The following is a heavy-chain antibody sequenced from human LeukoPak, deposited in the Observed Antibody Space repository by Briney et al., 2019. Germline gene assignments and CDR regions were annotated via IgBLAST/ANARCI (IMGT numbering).Heavy chain of an antibody. D-gene: IGHD5-18*01. Sequence: ASVKVSCKASGYTFTSYDINWVRQATGQGLEWMGWMNPNSGNTGYAQKFQGRVTITRNTSISTAYMELSSLRSEDTAVYYCARLGGYSYSNYYYYMDVWGKGTTVTVSS. V-gene: IGHV1-8*01. CDR2: MNPNSGNT. CDR3: ARLGGYSYSNYYYYMDV. CDR1: GYTFTSYD. J-gene: IGHJ6*03.